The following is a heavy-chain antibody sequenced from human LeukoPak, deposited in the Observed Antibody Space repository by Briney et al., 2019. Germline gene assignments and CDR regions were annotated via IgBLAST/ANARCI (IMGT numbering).Heavy chain of an antibody. CDR3: ARDVDYGDYVGSVGKYYFDY. J-gene: IGHJ4*02. Sequence: ASVEVSCKASGGTFSSYAFSWVRQAPGQGLEWMGRIIPFLAITNYAQKFQGRVTITADKSTSTAYMELSSLRSEDTAVYFCARDVDYGDYVGSVGKYYFDYWGQGTLVTVSS. CDR2: IIPFLAIT. V-gene: IGHV1-69*04. D-gene: IGHD4-17*01. CDR1: GGTFSSYA.